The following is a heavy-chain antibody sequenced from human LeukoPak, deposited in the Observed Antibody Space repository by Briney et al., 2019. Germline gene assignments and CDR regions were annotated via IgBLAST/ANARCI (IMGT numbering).Heavy chain of an antibody. Sequence: GGSLRLSCAASGFTFSGYWMSWVRQAPGKGLEWVANIKQDGSEKYYVDSVKGRFTISRDNAKNSLYLQMNSLRAEDTAVYYSARVKFGYWGQGTLVTVSS. J-gene: IGHJ4*02. CDR3: ARVKFGY. CDR2: IKQDGSEK. V-gene: IGHV3-7*01. CDR1: GFTFSGYW.